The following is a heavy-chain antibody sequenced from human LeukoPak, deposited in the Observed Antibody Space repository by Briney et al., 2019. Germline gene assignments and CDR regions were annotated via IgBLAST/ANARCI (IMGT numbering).Heavy chain of an antibody. CDR2: IYYSGST. V-gene: IGHV4-30-4*01. Sequence: SETLSLTCTVSGGSISSGDYYWSWIRQPPGKGLGWIGYIYYSGSTYYNPSLKSRVTISVDTSKNQFSLKLSSVTAADTAVYYCARHPHTLSAAGPLLLDMDVWGKGTTVTVSS. CDR3: ARHPHTLSAAGPLLLDMDV. J-gene: IGHJ6*03. D-gene: IGHD6-13*01. CDR1: GGSISSGDYY.